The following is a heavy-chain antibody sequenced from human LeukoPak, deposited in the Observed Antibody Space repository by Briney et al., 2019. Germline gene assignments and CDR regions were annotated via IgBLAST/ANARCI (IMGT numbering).Heavy chain of an antibody. D-gene: IGHD4-23*01. V-gene: IGHV1-2*02. CDR1: GYTFTDYY. CDR3: ARGGYGGNVIRDYMDV. Sequence: ASVKVSCKASGYTFTDYYMHWVRQAPGQGLEWMGWINPNNGGTNYAQKFQGRVTMTRDTSISTVYMELSRLRSDDTAVYYCARGGYGGNVIRDYMDVWGKGTTVTVSS. J-gene: IGHJ6*03. CDR2: INPNNGGT.